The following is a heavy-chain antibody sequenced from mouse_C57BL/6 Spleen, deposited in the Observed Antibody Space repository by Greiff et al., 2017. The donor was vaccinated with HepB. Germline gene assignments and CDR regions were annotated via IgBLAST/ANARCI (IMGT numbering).Heavy chain of an antibody. CDR1: GYTFNDYY. CDR3: SRSDDYGSSYVDAMDY. CDR2: INPKNGGT. V-gene: IGHV1-26*01. D-gene: IGHD1-1*01. Sequence: EVQLQQSGPELVKPGASVKISCKASGYTFNDYYMNWVKQSHGKSLEWIGDINPKNGGTSYNQKFQGTATLTVDKSSSTAYMELRSLTSEDSAVYYCSRSDDYGSSYVDAMDYWGQGTSVTVSS. J-gene: IGHJ4*01.